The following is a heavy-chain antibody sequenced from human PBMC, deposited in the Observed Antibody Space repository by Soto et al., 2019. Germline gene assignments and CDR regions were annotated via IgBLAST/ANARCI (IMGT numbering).Heavy chain of an antibody. CDR3: ARRHLAVAVSPLFYP. J-gene: IGHJ5*02. V-gene: IGHV2-26*01. D-gene: IGHD6-19*01. Sequence: QVTLKESGPVLVKPTETLTLRCTVSGLSITDSEMGVSWIRQPPGQPLEWLAHIDSSGEKSYRTFLKSRLAISKDTSKSQIVLTMTNMDPADTATYYCARRHLAVAVSPLFYPWGQGIPVTVSS. CDR2: IDSSGEK. CDR1: GLSITDSEMG.